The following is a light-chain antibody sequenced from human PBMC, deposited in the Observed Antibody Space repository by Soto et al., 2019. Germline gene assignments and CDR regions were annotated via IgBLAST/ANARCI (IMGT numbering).Light chain of an antibody. V-gene: IGLV1-51*01. J-gene: IGLJ2*01. Sequence: QSVLTQPTSVSAAPGQKVTISCSGSSSNIGNKYVSWYQQLPGTAPKLLIYDNNKRPSGIPDRFSGSKSGTSATLGITGLQTGDEADYYCGTWDSSLSAVVFGGGTKLTVL. CDR3: GTWDSSLSAVV. CDR2: DNN. CDR1: SSNIGNKY.